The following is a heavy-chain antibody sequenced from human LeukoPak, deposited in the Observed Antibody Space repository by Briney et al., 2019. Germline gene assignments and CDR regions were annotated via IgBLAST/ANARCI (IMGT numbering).Heavy chain of an antibody. CDR3: ARGLYSSSWSPVGY. Sequence: PGGSLRLSCAASGFTFASYAMSWVRQAPGKGLEWVSGISGSGGITYYAGSVKGRFTISRDNSKNTLYLQMNSLRAEDTAVYYCARGLYSSSWSPVGYWGQGTLVTVSS. V-gene: IGHV3-23*01. CDR2: ISGSGGIT. CDR1: GFTFASYA. D-gene: IGHD6-13*01. J-gene: IGHJ4*02.